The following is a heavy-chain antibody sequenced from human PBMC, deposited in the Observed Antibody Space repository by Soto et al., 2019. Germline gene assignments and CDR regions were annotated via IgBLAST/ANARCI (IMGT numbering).Heavy chain of an antibody. Sequence: NPSETLSLTCAVSGGSISSGGYSWSWIRQPPGKGLEWIGYIYHSGSTYYNPSLKSRVTISVDRSKNQFSLKLSSVTAADTAVYYCARGSLYDYVWGSYRPYASFDYWGQGTLVTV. J-gene: IGHJ4*02. CDR2: IYHSGST. D-gene: IGHD3-16*02. CDR1: GGSISSGGYS. CDR3: ARGSLYDYVWGSYRPYASFDY. V-gene: IGHV4-30-2*01.